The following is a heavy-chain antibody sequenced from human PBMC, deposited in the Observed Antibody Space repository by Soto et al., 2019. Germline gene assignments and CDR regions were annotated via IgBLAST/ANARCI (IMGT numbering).Heavy chain of an antibody. Sequence: QVQLVQSGAEVKEPGASVKVSCKASGYILSSYNMHWVRQAPGQGLEWMGIINPSGGRTSYAQKFQDRVTMTRDTSTNTVYMELGSLRSDDTAVYYCARTYCAADCPRRDFDYWGQGTLVTVSS. CDR2: INPSGGRT. J-gene: IGHJ4*02. CDR3: ARTYCAADCPRRDFDY. V-gene: IGHV1-46*01. CDR1: GYILSSYN. D-gene: IGHD2-21*02.